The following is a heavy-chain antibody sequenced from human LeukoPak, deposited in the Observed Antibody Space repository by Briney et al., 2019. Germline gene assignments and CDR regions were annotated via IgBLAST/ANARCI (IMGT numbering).Heavy chain of an antibody. Sequence: TPSETLSLTCAVSGGSISGGGYSWRWIRQPPGKGLEWIGYIYHSGSTYYNPSHKSRVTISVDRSKNQFSLKLSSVTAADTAVYYCARAGYGDYWDNWFDPWGQGTLVTVSS. V-gene: IGHV4-30-2*01. D-gene: IGHD4-17*01. CDR3: ARAGYGDYWDNWFDP. J-gene: IGHJ5*02. CDR1: GGSISGGGYS. CDR2: IYHSGST.